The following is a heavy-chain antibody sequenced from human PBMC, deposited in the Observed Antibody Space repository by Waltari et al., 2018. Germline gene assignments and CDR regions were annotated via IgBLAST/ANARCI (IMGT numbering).Heavy chain of an antibody. D-gene: IGHD3-10*01. J-gene: IGHJ4*02. CDR1: GGSIRSGGYS. V-gene: IGHV4-30-2*01. Sequence: QLQLQESGSRLVKPSQTLSLTCAVSGGSIRSGGYSWSWIRRPPGKGLGWIGYLYHTGGTYYNPALKGRITLLLDRAKSQFSLRLSSVTAADTALYYCAGGYGSGSYYKFDSWGQGTLVTVSS. CDR3: AGGYGSGSYYKFDS. CDR2: LYHTGGT.